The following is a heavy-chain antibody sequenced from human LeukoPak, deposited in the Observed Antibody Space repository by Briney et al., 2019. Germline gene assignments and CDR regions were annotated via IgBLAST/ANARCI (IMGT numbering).Heavy chain of an antibody. J-gene: IGHJ6*03. Sequence: GGSLRLSCVTSGFTFSGYWMHWVRQGPEKGLELVSRIDNDGHGIIYADSVKGRFTTSRDNVKNTLYLQMNSLRVEDTAVYYCAAGGGWDPSFGVGTHIDAWGKGTTVVVS. CDR1: GFTFSGYW. CDR3: AAGGGWDPSFGVGTHIDA. V-gene: IGHV3-74*01. CDR2: IDNDGHGI. D-gene: IGHD3-3*01.